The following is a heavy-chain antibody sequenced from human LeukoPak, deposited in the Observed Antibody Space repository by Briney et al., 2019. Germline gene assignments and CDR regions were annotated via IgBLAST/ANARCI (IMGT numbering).Heavy chain of an antibody. J-gene: IGHJ4*02. Sequence: SETLSLTCTVSGASISDYYWSWIRQPPGKGLEWIGFGHYTGSSNYNPSLKSRVTTSVDTSKSQFSLNLISVTAADTPVYYCARYDNRGYYSLHYWGQGALVTVSS. V-gene: IGHV4-59*08. D-gene: IGHD3-22*01. CDR3: ARYDNRGYYSLHY. CDR1: GASISDYY. CDR2: GHYTGSS.